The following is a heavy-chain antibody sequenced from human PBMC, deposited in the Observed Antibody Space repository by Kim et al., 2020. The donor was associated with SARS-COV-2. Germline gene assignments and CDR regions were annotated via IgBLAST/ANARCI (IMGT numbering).Heavy chain of an antibody. Sequence: SETLSLTCTVSRGSIGINTYFWAWIRQPPGKELEWIGSVSHSGSTYYTPSLKSRVTLSVDTSENQFSLKLTSVTAADTAVYFCARDSGTSRYNWFDPWGPGTLVTVSS. CDR2: VSHSGST. CDR1: RGSIGINTYF. V-gene: IGHV4-39*02. D-gene: IGHD2-2*01. CDR3: ARDSGTSRYNWFDP. J-gene: IGHJ5*02.